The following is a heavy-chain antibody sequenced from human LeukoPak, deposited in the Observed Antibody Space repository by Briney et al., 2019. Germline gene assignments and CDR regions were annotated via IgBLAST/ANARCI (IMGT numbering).Heavy chain of an antibody. CDR1: GVSLSGTA. CDR3: ATEKNFGGHNYPDF. V-gene: IGHV3-33*01. D-gene: IGHD3-16*01. CDR2: IWGDGSQA. J-gene: IGHJ4*02. Sequence: GGSLRLSCAVFGVSLSGTAMHWVRQAPGKGLDWGGVIWGDGSQAQYADSVKGRFTISKDIFKNTLYLRMDSLRVEDTAVYYCATEKNFGGHNYPDFWGQGTLVTVSS.